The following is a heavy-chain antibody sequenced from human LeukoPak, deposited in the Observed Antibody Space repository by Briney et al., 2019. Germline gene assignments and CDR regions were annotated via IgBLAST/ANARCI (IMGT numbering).Heavy chain of an antibody. CDR1: GYSFTTYW. CDR2: MYPGDSDT. CDR3: ARHVGSNSWEGMDV. J-gene: IGHJ6*02. D-gene: IGHD1-26*01. Sequence: GESLKISCKGSGYSFTTYWIGWVRQMPGKGLEWMGLMYPGDSDTRYSPSFQGQVTISADKSITTAYLQWSSLKASDTAIYYCARHVGSNSWEGMDVWGQGTTVTVSS. V-gene: IGHV5-51*01.